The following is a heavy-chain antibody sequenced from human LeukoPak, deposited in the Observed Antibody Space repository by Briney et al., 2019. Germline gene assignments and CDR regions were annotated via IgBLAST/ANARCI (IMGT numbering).Heavy chain of an antibody. CDR1: SSTFGNYT. CDR3: ATILVGPTGHFDY. D-gene: IGHD2-15*01. Sequence: GASVKVSCKASSSTFGNYTIAWIRQAPGQGLEWLGWGTTIYARHLTTVSARDLQGRVTMTTDTSTSTAYLEVRSLTSDDTAVYYCATILVGPTGHFDYWGQGTLVTVSS. CDR2: GTTIYARHLTT. V-gene: IGHV1-18*01. J-gene: IGHJ4*02.